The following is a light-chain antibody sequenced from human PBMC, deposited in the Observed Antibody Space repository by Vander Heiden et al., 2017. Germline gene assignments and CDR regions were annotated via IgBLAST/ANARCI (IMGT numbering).Light chain of an antibody. J-gene: IGKJ1*01. CDR3: QQDYTFPWT. CDR2: DAS. Sequence: DIQMTQSPSTLSTSVEDRVTISCRASQTIHKWLAWYQQKPGKAPELLIYDASTLQSGVPSRFSGAGSGTEFTLTISSLQPDDFATYYCQQDYTFPWTFGRGTKLDI. V-gene: IGKV1-5*01. CDR1: QTIHKW.